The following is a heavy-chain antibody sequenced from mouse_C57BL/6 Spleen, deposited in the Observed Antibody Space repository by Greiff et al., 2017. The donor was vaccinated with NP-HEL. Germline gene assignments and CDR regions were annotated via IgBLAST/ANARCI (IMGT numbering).Heavy chain of an antibody. Sequence: EVMLVESGGDLVKPGGSLKLSCAASGFTFSSYGMSWVRQTPDKRLEWVATISSGGSYTYYPDSVKGRFTISRDNAKNTLYLQMSSLKSEDTAMYYCARQGDWDYFDHWGQGTTLTVSS. D-gene: IGHD4-1*01. V-gene: IGHV5-6*01. CDR3: ARQGDWDYFDH. CDR1: GFTFSSYG. CDR2: ISSGGSYT. J-gene: IGHJ2*01.